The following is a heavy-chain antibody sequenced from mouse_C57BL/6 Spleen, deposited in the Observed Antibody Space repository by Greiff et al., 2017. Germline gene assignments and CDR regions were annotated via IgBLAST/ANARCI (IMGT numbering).Heavy chain of an antibody. CDR1: GYTFTSYW. J-gene: IGHJ2*01. Sequence: QVQLQQPGAELVRPGPSVKLSCKASGYTFTSYWMHWVKQRPGQGLEWIGVIDPSDSYTNYNQKFKGKATLTVDTSSSTAYMQLSSLTSEDSAVYYWARGGTTNFDYWGQGTTLTVSS. D-gene: IGHD1-1*01. CDR3: ARGGTTNFDY. V-gene: IGHV1-59*01. CDR2: IDPSDSYT.